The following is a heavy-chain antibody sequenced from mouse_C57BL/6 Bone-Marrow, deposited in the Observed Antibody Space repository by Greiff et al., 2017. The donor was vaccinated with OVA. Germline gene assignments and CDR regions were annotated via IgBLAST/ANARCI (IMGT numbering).Heavy chain of an antibody. J-gene: IGHJ4*01. CDR3: ALYYGNYYAMDY. Sequence: QVQLKQPGTELVKPGASVKMSCKASGYTFTSYWITWVKQRPGQGLEWIGDIYPGSGSTNYNEKFKSKATLTVDTSSSTAYMQLSSLTSEDSAVYYCALYYGNYYAMDYWGQGTSVTVSS. CDR2: IYPGSGST. CDR1: GYTFTSYW. D-gene: IGHD2-1*01. V-gene: IGHV1-55*01.